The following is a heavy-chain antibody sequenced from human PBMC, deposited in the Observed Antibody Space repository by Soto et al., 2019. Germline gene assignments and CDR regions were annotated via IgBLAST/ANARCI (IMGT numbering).Heavy chain of an antibody. D-gene: IGHD1-7*01. J-gene: IGHJ6*02. V-gene: IGHV1-3*01. CDR3: AVAYITGTPLDYDCCGMDV. Sequence: GSSVKGYCKASGYTFTSYAMPWVRQAPGQRLECIGCINAGNGNTKYSQKFQGRVTITRDTSASTAYMELSSLRSEDTAVYYCAVAYITGTPLDYDCCGMDVWGQGTMVTVSS. CDR2: INAGNGNT. CDR1: GYTFTSYA.